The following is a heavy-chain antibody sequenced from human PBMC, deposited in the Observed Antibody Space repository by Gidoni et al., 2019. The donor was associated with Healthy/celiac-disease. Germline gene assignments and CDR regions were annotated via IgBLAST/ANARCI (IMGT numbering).Heavy chain of an antibody. V-gene: IGHV1-69*01. CDR3: ACQYSSSSTGDWYFDL. CDR2: IIPIFGTA. J-gene: IGHJ2*01. CDR1: GGTFSSYA. D-gene: IGHD6-6*01. Sequence: EVKKPGSSVKVSCKASGGTFSSYAISWVRQAPGQGLEWMGGIIPIFGTANYAQKFQGRVTITADESTSTAYMELSSLRSEDTAVYYCACQYSSSSTGDWYFDLWGRGTLVTVSS.